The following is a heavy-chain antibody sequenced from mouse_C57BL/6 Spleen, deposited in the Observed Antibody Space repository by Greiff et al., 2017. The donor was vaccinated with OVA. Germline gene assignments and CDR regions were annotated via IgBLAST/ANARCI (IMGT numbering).Heavy chain of an antibody. D-gene: IGHD2-3*01. CDR1: GYSITSGYY. J-gene: IGHJ2*01. V-gene: IGHV3-6*01. Sequence: VQLKESGPGLVKPSQSLSLTCSVTGYSITSGYYWNWIRQFPGNKLEWMGYISYDGSNNYNPSLKNRISITRDTSKNQFFLKLNSVTTEDTATYCCALYVNSFDYWGQGTTLTVSS. CDR2: ISYDGSN. CDR3: ALYVNSFDY.